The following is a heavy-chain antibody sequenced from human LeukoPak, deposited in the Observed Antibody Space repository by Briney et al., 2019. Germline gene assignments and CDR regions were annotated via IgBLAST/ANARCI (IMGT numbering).Heavy chain of an antibody. D-gene: IGHD6-6*01. CDR3: TRLTYSGSSSWYFDV. Sequence: PSETLSLTCAVSGGSISSSNWWSWVRQSPGKGLEWLGELYHSGSTNYNPSLKSRVTISADWSRNQFSLRLSSLTAADTAVYYCTRLTYSGSSSWYFDVWGRGTLVTVSS. CDR2: LYHSGST. J-gene: IGHJ2*01. CDR1: GGSISSSNW. V-gene: IGHV4-4*02.